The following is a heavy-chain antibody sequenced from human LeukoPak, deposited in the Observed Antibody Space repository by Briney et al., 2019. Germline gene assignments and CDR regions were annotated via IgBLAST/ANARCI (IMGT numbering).Heavy chain of an antibody. CDR1: GVSISSYY. Sequence: PSETLFLTCTVSGVSISSYYWTWIRQPPGKGLEWIGYIYYSGATNYNPSLKSRVTISVDMSKNQFSLKLRSVTPADTAVYYCAREGYSSGWNDYWGQGTLVTVSS. CDR2: IYYSGAT. J-gene: IGHJ4*02. D-gene: IGHD6-19*01. CDR3: AREGYSSGWNDY. V-gene: IGHV4-59*01.